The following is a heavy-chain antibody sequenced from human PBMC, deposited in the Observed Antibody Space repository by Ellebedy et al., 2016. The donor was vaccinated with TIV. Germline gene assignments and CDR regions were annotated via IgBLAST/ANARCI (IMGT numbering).Heavy chain of an antibody. CDR1: GFTFSDYY. J-gene: IGHJ4*02. D-gene: IGHD6-25*01. V-gene: IGHV3-11*01. Sequence: GGSLRLSXAASGFTFSDYYMSWIRQAPGKGPEWVSFISSRTTPIFYADSVKGRFTISRDNAKNSLYLQMDSLRVEDTAVYYCAKGGVSVGPPPLDYWGQGTQLSVAS. CDR3: AKGGVSVGPPPLDY. CDR2: ISSRTTPI.